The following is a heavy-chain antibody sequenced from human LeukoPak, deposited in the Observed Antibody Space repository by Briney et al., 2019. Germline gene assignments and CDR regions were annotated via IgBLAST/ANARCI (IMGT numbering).Heavy chain of an antibody. V-gene: IGHV3-21*01. CDR2: ISSSSSYI. Sequence: GGSLRLSCAASGFTFSSYSMNWVHQAPGKGLEWVSSISSSSSYIYYADSVKGRFTISRDNAKNSLYLQMNSLRADDTAVYYCARDYYYDSSGYYGSGYWGLGTLVTVSS. CDR1: GFTFSSYS. CDR3: ARDYYYDSSGYYGSGY. D-gene: IGHD3-22*01. J-gene: IGHJ4*02.